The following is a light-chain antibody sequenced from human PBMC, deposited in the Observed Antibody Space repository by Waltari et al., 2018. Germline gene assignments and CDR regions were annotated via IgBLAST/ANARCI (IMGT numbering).Light chain of an antibody. Sequence: DIQLTQSPSFLSASIGDRVTITCRASQGITRYLALYQQKPGRAPNLLIYAASALDDGVPSRFSGSGSGTEFTLTISSLQPEDFATYYCQQVHSSPFTFGPGTKVDI. CDR2: AAS. V-gene: IGKV1-9*01. J-gene: IGKJ3*01. CDR1: QGITRY. CDR3: QQVHSSPFT.